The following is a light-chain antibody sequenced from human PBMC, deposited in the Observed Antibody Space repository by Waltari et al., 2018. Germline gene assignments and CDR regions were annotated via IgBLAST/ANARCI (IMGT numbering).Light chain of an antibody. J-gene: IGKJ2*01. CDR1: QSISKN. V-gene: IGKV3-15*01. CDR3: QQYNNWRT. Sequence: EVLMTQSPPPLSLSPGEGATLSCRAKQSISKNLAWYQQKPRHAPRLLIYAASTRAPGIPARFSGSGSGTEFTLTISSLQSEDFAVYYCQQYNNWRTFGQGTKLEI. CDR2: AAS.